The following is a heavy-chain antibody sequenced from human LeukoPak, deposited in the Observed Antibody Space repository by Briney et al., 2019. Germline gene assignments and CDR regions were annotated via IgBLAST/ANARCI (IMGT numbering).Heavy chain of an antibody. D-gene: IGHD1-26*01. CDR2: INPNSGGT. V-gene: IGHV1-2*02. CDR3: ARGAYSGSYEPMYYFDY. J-gene: IGHJ4*02. Sequence: ASVKVSCKASGYTFTGYYMHWVRQAPGQGLEWMGWINPNSGGTNYAQKFQGRVTMTRDTSISTAYMELSRLRSDDTAVYYCARGAYSGSYEPMYYFDYWGQGTLVTVSS. CDR1: GYTFTGYY.